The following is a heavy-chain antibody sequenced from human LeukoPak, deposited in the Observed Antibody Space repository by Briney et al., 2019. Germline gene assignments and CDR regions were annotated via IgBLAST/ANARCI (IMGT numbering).Heavy chain of an antibody. CDR3: ARRADTAMVEYYFDY. V-gene: IGHV1-2*02. J-gene: IGHJ4*02. CDR1: GYTFTDYY. CDR2: INPNSGGT. Sequence: GASVKVSCKASGYTFTDYYIHWVRQAPGQGLEWMGWINPNSGGTNYAQKFQGRVTMTRDTSISTAYMELSRLRSDDTAVYYCARRADTAMVEYYFDYWGQGTLVTVSS. D-gene: IGHD5-18*01.